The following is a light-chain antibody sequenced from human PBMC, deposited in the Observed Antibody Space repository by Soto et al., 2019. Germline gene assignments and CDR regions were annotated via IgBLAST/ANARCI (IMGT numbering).Light chain of an antibody. CDR3: AAWDDSLNASV. CDR1: SSNIGSNT. J-gene: IGLJ7*01. Sequence: QSVLTQPPSASGTPGQRVTISCSGSSSNIGSNTVNWYQQHPGRAAKLLIYSNNKRPSGGPDRFSASKSGTTASLAISGLQSDDEADYYCAAWDDSLNASVFGGGTQLTVL. V-gene: IGLV1-44*01. CDR2: SNN.